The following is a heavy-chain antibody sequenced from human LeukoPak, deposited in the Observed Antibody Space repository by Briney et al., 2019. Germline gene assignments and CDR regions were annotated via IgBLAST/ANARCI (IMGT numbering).Heavy chain of an antibody. Sequence: KPGGSLRLSCAASGFTFSNAWMSWVRQAPGKGLEWVGRIKSKTDGGTTDYAAPVKGRFTISRDDSKNTLYLQMNSLKTEDTAGYYCTTELSDYDFWSGYYYYMDVWGKGTTVTVSS. V-gene: IGHV3-15*01. CDR2: IKSKTDGGTT. J-gene: IGHJ6*03. D-gene: IGHD3-3*01. CDR1: GFTFSNAW. CDR3: TTELSDYDFWSGYYYYMDV.